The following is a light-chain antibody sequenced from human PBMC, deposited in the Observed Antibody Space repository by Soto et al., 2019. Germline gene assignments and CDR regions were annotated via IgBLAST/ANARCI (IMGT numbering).Light chain of an antibody. Sequence: QSVLTQPASVSGSPGQSITVSCTGTNTDVGGYNYVSWYQHRPGKAPRLMIYEVRNRLSGVSNRFSGSKSGNTASLTISGLQSEYEADYYCTSYTPTGALVFGSGTKVTVL. J-gene: IGLJ6*01. CDR2: EVR. CDR3: TSYTPTGALV. CDR1: NTDVGGYNY. V-gene: IGLV2-14*01.